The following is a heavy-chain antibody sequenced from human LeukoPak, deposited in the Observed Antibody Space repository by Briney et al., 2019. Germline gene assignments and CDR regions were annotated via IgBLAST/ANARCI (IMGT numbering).Heavy chain of an antibody. CDR2: IKSKTDGGTT. V-gene: IGHV3-15*01. CDR1: GFTFSNAW. J-gene: IGHJ3*02. D-gene: IGHD6-13*01. Sequence: GGSLRLSCAASGFTFSNAWMSWVRQAPGKGLEWVGRIKSKTDGGTTDYAAPVKGRFTISRDDSKNTLYLQMNSLRAEDTAVYYCARDPGIAAVEDAFDIWGQGTMVTVSS. CDR3: ARDPGIAAVEDAFDI.